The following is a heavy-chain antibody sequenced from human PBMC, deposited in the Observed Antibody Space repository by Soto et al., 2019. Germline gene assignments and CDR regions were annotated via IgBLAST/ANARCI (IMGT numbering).Heavy chain of an antibody. D-gene: IGHD3-10*01. CDR3: AKHVRGVYYYYYYMDV. Sequence: GGSLRLSCAASGFTFSSYAMSWVRQAPGKGLEWVSAISGSGGSTYYADSVKGRFTISRDNSKNTLYLQMNSLRAEDTAVYYCAKHVRGVYYYYYYMDVWGKGTTVTVSS. CDR2: ISGSGGST. J-gene: IGHJ6*03. CDR1: GFTFSSYA. V-gene: IGHV3-23*01.